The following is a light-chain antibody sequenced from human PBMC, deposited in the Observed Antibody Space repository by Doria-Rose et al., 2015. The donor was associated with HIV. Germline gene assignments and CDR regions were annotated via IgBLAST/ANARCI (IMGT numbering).Light chain of an antibody. Sequence: EIVMTQSLGTLSLSPGERATLSCRASQSFSSTYLAWYQQKPGQAPSLLIYDGSTRATGIPDRFSASESGTDFTLTINRLEPEDFALYYCQQYGASRTFGQGTKVEI. CDR3: QQYGASRT. CDR1: QSFSSTY. V-gene: IGKV3-20*01. CDR2: DGS. J-gene: IGKJ1*01.